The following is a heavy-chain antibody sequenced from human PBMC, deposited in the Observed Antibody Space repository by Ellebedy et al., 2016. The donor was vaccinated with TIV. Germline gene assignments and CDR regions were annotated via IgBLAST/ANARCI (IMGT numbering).Heavy chain of an antibody. CDR2: IYYSGIT. CDR3: ARELYNDDGNAYYYFDL. J-gene: IGHJ2*01. CDR1: DGAIDSTHW. D-gene: IGHD3-22*01. V-gene: IGHV4-4*02. Sequence: MPSETLSLTCDVSDGAIDSTHWWSWVRQPPGKGLEWIGEIYYSGITNYSPSLKSRVTISVDKSKNQFSLKLTSVTAADTAVYYCARELYNDDGNAYYYFDLWGRGTLVTVSS.